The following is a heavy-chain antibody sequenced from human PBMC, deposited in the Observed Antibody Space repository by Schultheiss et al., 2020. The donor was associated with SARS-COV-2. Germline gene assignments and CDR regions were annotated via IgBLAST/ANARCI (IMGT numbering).Heavy chain of an antibody. J-gene: IGHJ3*02. CDR1: GFTFSNAW. V-gene: IGHV3-23*01. CDR2: LSGSGVNT. D-gene: IGHD3-3*01. CDR3: ARVHRTIYIIDASDI. Sequence: GGSLRLSCAASGFTFSNAWMNWVRQAPGRGLEWVSALSGSGVNTYYADSVKGRFTISRDNSKNTVHLQMNSLRAEDTGIYYCARVHRTIYIIDASDIWGQGTMVTVSS.